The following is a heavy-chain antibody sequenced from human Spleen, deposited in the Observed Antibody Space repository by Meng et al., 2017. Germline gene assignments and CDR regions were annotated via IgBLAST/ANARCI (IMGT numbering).Heavy chain of an antibody. D-gene: IGHD2-15*01. CDR3: ARGGASGFY. CDR1: GFTFGSSW. Sequence: EVQRVESGGGLVQPGGSLRLSCAASGFTFGSSWMYWVRQAPGKGLVWVSRISEEGRTTNYADSVKGRFTISRDNAKNTLYLQMDSLRAEDTAVYYCARGGASGFYWGQGTLVTVSS. CDR2: ISEEGRTT. V-gene: IGHV3-74*01. J-gene: IGHJ4*02.